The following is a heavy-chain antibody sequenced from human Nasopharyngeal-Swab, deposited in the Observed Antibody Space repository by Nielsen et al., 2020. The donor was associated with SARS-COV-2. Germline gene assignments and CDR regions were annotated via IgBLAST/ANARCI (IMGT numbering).Heavy chain of an antibody. CDR1: GFTFSSYG. Sequence: GESLKISCAASGFTFSSYGMHWVRQAPGKGLEWVAVISYDGSNKYYANSVKGRFTISRDNSKNTLYLQMNSLRAEDTAVYYCATDSVIFDYSRHWYFDLWGRGTLVTVSS. D-gene: IGHD3/OR15-3a*01. CDR2: ISYDGSNK. CDR3: ATDSVIFDYSRHWYFDL. J-gene: IGHJ2*01. V-gene: IGHV3-30*03.